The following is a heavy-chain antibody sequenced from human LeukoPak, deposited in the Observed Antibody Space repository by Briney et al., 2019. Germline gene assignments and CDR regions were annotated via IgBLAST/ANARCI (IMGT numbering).Heavy chain of an antibody. CDR2: IYYSGST. CDR3: ATRPLAVAGYDY. D-gene: IGHD6-19*01. Sequence: PSETLSLTCTVSGGSISSYYWSWIRQPPGKGLEWIGYIYYSGSTNYNPSLKSRVTISVDTSKNQFSLKLSSVTAADTAVYYCATRPLAVAGYDYWGQGTLVTVSS. CDR1: GGSISSYY. V-gene: IGHV4-59*01. J-gene: IGHJ4*02.